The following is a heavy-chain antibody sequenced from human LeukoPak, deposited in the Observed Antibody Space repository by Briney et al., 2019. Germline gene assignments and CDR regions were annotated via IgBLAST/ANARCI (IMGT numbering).Heavy chain of an antibody. Sequence: ASVKVSCKASGYTFTGYYMHWVRQAPGQGLEWMGWINPNSGGTNYAQKFQGWVTMTRDTSISTAYMELSRLRSDDTAVYYCARDHSGSFWTFDYWGQGSLVTVSS. D-gene: IGHD1-26*01. CDR1: GYTFTGYY. CDR3: ARDHSGSFWTFDY. J-gene: IGHJ4*02. V-gene: IGHV1-2*04. CDR2: INPNSGGT.